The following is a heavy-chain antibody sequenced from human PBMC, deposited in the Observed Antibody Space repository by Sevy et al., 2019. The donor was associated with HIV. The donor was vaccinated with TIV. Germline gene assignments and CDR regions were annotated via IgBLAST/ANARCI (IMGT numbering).Heavy chain of an antibody. CDR3: ARESGNGEFGFYFDY. Sequence: GGCLRLSCAASGFTFSSYTINWVRQAPGKGLEWVSSISSSSDYIYYADSVKGRFTISRDNAKNSLYLQMNSLRAEDTAVNCCARESGNGEFGFYFDYWGQGTLVTVSS. V-gene: IGHV3-21*01. CDR1: GFTFSSYT. CDR2: ISSSSDYI. J-gene: IGHJ4*02. D-gene: IGHD1-1*01.